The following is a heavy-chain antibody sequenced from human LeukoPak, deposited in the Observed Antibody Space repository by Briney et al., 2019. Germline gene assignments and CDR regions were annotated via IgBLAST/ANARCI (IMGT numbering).Heavy chain of an antibody. J-gene: IGHJ4*02. CDR2: INHSGST. CDR1: GGSISGYY. V-gene: IGHV4-34*01. CDR3: ARVLGLLIDY. D-gene: IGHD2-21*01. Sequence: PSETLSLTCSAYGGSISGYYWSWIRQPPGKGLEWIGEINHSGSTNYNPSLKSRVTISVDTSKNQFSLKLSSVTAADTAVYYCARVLGLLIDYWGQGTLVTVSS.